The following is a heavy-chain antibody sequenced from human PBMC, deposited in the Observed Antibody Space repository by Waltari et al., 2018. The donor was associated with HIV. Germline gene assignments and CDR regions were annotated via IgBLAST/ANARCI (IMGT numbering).Heavy chain of an antibody. J-gene: IGHJ2*01. CDR2: IKSKTDGGTT. CDR3: TTESLTMIVVRDRGEYFDL. V-gene: IGHV3-15*01. D-gene: IGHD3-22*01. Sequence: EVQLVESGGGLVKPGGSLSLSCAASGFLFSNAWMSWLRQAPGKGRGGVGRIKSKTDGGTTDHAAPVKGRFTISRDDSKNTLYLQMNSLKTEDTAVYYCTTESLTMIVVRDRGEYFDLWGRGTLVTVSS. CDR1: GFLFSNAW.